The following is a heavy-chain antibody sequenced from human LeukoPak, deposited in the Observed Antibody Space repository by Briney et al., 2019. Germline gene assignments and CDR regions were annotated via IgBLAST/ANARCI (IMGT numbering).Heavy chain of an antibody. V-gene: IGHV4-30-4*07. D-gene: IGHD4-17*01. CDR1: GVSISSGGFS. CDR2: MYYSGST. J-gene: IGHJ4*02. CDR3: VRGFDYAFYD. Sequence: SETLSLTCAVSGVSISSGGFSWSWIRQAPGKGLEWVGFMYYSGSTHYNPSLKSRVTILLDTSKNQFSLNLSSVTAADTAVYYCVRGFDYAFYDWGQGTLVTVSS.